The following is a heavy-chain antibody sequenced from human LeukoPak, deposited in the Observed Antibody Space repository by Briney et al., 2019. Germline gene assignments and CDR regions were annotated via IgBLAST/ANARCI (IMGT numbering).Heavy chain of an antibody. V-gene: IGHV3-48*03. Sequence: GGSLRLSCAASGFTLNNYEMNWVRQAPGKGLEWVSSISGGTTNIYYADSVKGRFTTSRDNAENSLYLQMNSLRADDTAVYYCARAYSSSWTRGYFDYWGQGTQVTVSA. CDR2: ISGGTTNI. CDR3: ARAYSSSWTRGYFDY. CDR1: GFTLNNYE. D-gene: IGHD6-13*01. J-gene: IGHJ4*02.